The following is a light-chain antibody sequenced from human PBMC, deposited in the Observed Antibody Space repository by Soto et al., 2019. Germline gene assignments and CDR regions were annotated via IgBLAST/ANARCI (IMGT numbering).Light chain of an antibody. J-gene: IGKJ4*01. Sequence: EFVLTQSPGTLSLSPGERATLSCRASQSVSSSFLAWYQQKPGQAPRILIYGASTRATGIPDRFSGSGAGKDYTLTISRREQEDFAVYYCQQYGSSPPLTFGGGTKVEIK. CDR1: QSVSSSF. V-gene: IGKV3-20*01. CDR3: QQYGSSPPLT. CDR2: GAS.